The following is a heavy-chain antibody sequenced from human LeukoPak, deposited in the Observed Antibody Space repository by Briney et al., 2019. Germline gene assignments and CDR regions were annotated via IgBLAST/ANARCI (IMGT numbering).Heavy chain of an antibody. CDR3: ARPLDCGGDCYSEKYLNI. CDR1: EFTFSSYS. Sequence: GGPLRLSCAASEFTFSSYSMNWVRQAPGKGLEWVSYITNSGNSKSYADSVKGRFTISRDNTKNSLYLQMNGLRAEDTAVYYCARPLDCGGDCYSEKYLNIWGQGTMVTVSS. J-gene: IGHJ3*02. V-gene: IGHV3-48*01. CDR2: ITNSGNSK. D-gene: IGHD2-21*02.